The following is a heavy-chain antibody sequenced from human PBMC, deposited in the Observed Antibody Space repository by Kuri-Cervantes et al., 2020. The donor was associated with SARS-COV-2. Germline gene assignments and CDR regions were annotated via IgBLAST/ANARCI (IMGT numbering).Heavy chain of an antibody. CDR1: GGSFSGYY. V-gene: IGHV4-59*01. Sequence: GSLRLSCAVYGGSFSGYYWSWIRQPPGKGLEWIGYIYYSGSTNYNPSLKSRVTISVDTSKNQFSLKLSSVTAADTAVYYCARDSGGSYRDFDYWGQGTLVTVSS. CDR3: ARDSGGSYRDFDY. J-gene: IGHJ4*02. D-gene: IGHD1-26*01. CDR2: IYYSGST.